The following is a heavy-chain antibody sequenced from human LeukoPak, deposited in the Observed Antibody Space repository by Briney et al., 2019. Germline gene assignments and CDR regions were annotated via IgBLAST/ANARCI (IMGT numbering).Heavy chain of an antibody. CDR3: ARGVVTTVSYYMDV. CDR2: IYYSGST. CDR1: GGSISSHI. J-gene: IGHJ6*03. Sequence: SETLSLTCTVSGGSISSHIWSWIRQPPGRGLEWIGYIYYSGSTNYNPSLKSRVNISVDTSKNQFSLNLSSVTAADTAVYYCARGVVTTVSYYMDVWGKGTTVTVSS. D-gene: IGHD4-11*01. V-gene: IGHV4-59*11.